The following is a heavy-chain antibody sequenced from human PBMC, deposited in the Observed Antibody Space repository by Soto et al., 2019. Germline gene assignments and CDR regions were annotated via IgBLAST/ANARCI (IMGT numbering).Heavy chain of an antibody. V-gene: IGHV3-21*01. Sequence: GGSLRLSCAASGFTFSSYSMNWVRQAPGKGLEWVSSISSSSSYIFYADSVKGRFTISRDNAKNSLYLQMNSLRAEDTAVYYCARLRVYYGMDVWGQGTTVTVSS. CDR1: GFTFSSYS. CDR3: ARLRVYYGMDV. J-gene: IGHJ6*02. CDR2: ISSSSSYI.